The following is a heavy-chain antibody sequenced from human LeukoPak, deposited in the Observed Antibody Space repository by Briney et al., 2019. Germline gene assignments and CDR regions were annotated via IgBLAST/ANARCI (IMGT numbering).Heavy chain of an antibody. CDR1: GYTFTSYD. D-gene: IGHD6-13*01. CDR2: MNPNSGNT. J-gene: IGHJ5*02. CDR3: ARRKRNSAAAGTSNWFDP. V-gene: IGHV1-8*01. Sequence: VASVKVSCKASGYTFTSYDINWVRQATVQGLEWMGWMNPNSGNTGYAQKFQGRVTMTRNTSISTAYMELSSLRSEDTAVYYCARRKRNSAAAGTSNWFDPWGQGTLVTVSS.